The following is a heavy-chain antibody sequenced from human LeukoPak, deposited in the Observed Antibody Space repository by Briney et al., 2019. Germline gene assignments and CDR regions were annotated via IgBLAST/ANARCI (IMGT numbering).Heavy chain of an antibody. CDR3: GRGGGSYRRPPVY. CDR1: GGSISSSSYY. D-gene: IGHD1-26*01. CDR2: IYYSGST. V-gene: IGHV4-39*07. Sequence: SETLSLTCTVSGGSISSSSYYWGWIRQPPGKGLEWIGSIYYSGSTYYNPSLKSRVTISVDTSKNQFSLKLSSVTAADTAVYYCGRGGGSYRRPPVYWGQGTLVTVSS. J-gene: IGHJ4*02.